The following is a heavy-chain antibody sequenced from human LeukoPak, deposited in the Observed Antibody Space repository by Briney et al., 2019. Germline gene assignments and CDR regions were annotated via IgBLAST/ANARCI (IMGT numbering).Heavy chain of an antibody. D-gene: IGHD1-26*01. J-gene: IGHJ4*02. CDR2: VNHSGYT. CDR1: GVSFKSYY. V-gene: IGHV4-34*01. CDR3: ATTDGRDGNSGY. Sequence: SETLSLTCAVDGVSFKSYYWSWIRQPPGKGLEWIGEVNHSGYTTYNPSLKGRLAISVDTSKKQVFLNLMSVTAADTAVYFCATTDGRDGNSGYWGQGTLVIVSS.